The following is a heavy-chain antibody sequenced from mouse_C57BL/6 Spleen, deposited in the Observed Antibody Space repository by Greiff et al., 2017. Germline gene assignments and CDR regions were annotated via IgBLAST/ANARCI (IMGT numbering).Heavy chain of an antibody. V-gene: IGHV1-62-2*01. CDR1: GYTFPEYT. CDR2: FYPGSGRI. J-gene: IGHJ2*01. CDR3: ARHGGRYFDY. D-gene: IGHD1-1*01. Sequence: QVQLQQSGAELAKPGASVSLSCKASGYTFPEYTIHWVKQRSGQGLEWIGWFYPGSGRIQYNEKCKDKASLSADKSYRTVYMGLSRLTSEDSAVCFCARHGGRYFDYWGQGTTRTVSS.